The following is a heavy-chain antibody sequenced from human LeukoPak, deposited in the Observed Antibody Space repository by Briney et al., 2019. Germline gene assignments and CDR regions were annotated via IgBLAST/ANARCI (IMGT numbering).Heavy chain of an antibody. Sequence: PSETLSLTCTVSGGSISSSSYYWGWIRQPPGKGLEWIGSIYYSGSTYYNPSLKSRVTISVDTSKNQFSLKLSSVTAADTAVYYCVRVSTMVRGVLDYWGQGTLVTVSS. CDR1: GGSISSSSYY. D-gene: IGHD3-10*01. J-gene: IGHJ4*02. CDR2: IYYSGST. CDR3: VRVSTMVRGVLDY. V-gene: IGHV4-39*07.